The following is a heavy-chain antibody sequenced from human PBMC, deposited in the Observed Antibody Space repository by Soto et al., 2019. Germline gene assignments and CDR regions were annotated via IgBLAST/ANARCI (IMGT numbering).Heavy chain of an antibody. Sequence: QVQLQESGPGLVKPSQTLSLTCTVSGGSIRSEDYYWSWIRQPPGKGLEWIGYISYSGSTAYKSSLRNRVIISVDTSKNQVSPKLNSATAADAAVYYCARVRIEGPPTFDSRGPGTLETISS. CDR3: ARVRIEGPPTFDS. CDR2: ISYSGST. CDR1: GGSIRSEDYY. V-gene: IGHV4-30-4*01. J-gene: IGHJ5*01.